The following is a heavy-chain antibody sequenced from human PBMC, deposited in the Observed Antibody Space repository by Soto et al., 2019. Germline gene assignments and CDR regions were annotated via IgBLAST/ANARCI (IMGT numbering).Heavy chain of an antibody. V-gene: IGHV4-34*01. CDR1: GGSFSGYY. CDR2: INHSGST. CDR3: ARDLYCSSTSCPSYFDY. D-gene: IGHD2-2*01. Sequence: SETLSLTCAVYGGSFSGYYWSWIRQPPGKGLEWIGEINHSGSTNYTPSLKRRVTISVDTSKNQVSLKVSSVTAADTAVYYRARDLYCSSTSCPSYFDYWGQGTLVTVSS. J-gene: IGHJ4*02.